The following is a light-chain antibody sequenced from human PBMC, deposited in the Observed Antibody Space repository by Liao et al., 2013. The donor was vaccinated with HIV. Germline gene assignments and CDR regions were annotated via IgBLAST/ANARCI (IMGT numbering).Light chain of an antibody. J-gene: IGLJ1*01. V-gene: IGLV3-21*01. CDR2: YDS. CDR3: QVWDSTTDRNV. CDR1: YIGSKS. Sequence: SYVLTQPPSVSVAPGKTAKITCGGNYIGSKSVHWYQQKPGQAPVLVIYYDSDRPSGIPARFSGSSSGNTATLTISRVEAGDEADYYCQVWDSTTDRNVFGTGTKVTVL.